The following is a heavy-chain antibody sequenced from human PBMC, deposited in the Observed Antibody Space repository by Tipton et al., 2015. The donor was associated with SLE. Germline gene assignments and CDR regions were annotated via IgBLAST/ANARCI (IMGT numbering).Heavy chain of an antibody. CDR3: ARVARRIAARPASEYFQH. Sequence: QLVQSGPEVKKPGASVKVSCKASGYTFTGYYMHWVRQAPGQGLEWMGWINPNSGGTNYAQKFQGRVTMTRDTSISTAYMELSRLRSDDTAVYYCARVARRIAARPASEYFQHWGQGTLVTVSS. V-gene: IGHV1-2*02. J-gene: IGHJ1*01. CDR1: GYTFTGYY. CDR2: INPNSGGT. D-gene: IGHD6-6*01.